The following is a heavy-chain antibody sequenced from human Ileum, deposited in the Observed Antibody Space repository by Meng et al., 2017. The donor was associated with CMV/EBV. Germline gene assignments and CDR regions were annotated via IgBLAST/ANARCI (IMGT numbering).Heavy chain of an antibody. Sequence: GGSLRLSCTASGFPFGDYAMSWVRQAPGKGLEWVGFIRSKAYGGTTEYAASVKGRFTISRDDSKSIAYLQMNSLKTEDTAVYYCTRESRGRYYYDSSGSIDYWGQGTLVTVSS. J-gene: IGHJ4*02. D-gene: IGHD3-22*01. CDR1: GFPFGDYA. CDR2: IRSKAYGGTT. V-gene: IGHV3-49*04. CDR3: TRESRGRYYYDSSGSIDY.